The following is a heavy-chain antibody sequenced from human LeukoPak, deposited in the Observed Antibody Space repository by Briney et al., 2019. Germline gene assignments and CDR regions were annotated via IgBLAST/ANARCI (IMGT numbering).Heavy chain of an antibody. D-gene: IGHD2-2*01. CDR1: GFTFSSYA. Sequence: GGSLRLSCAASGFTFSSYAMSWVRQAPGKGLEWVSAISGSGGSTYYADSVKGRFTISRDNSKNTLYLQMNSLRAEDTAVYYCAKDHVVVVPAAYYYYYGMDVWGQGTTVTVSS. CDR3: AKDHVVVVPAAYYYYYGMDV. V-gene: IGHV3-23*01. J-gene: IGHJ6*02. CDR2: ISGSGGST.